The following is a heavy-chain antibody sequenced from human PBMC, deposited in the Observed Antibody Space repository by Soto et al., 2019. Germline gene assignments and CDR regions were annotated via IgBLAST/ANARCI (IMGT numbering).Heavy chain of an antibody. Sequence: SETLSLTCTVSGGSISSYYWSWIRQPAGKGLEWIGRIYTSGSTNYNPSLKSRVTISVDTSKNQFSLKLSSVTAADTAVYYCARAEDLGYCSSTSCYHYYYGMDVLGQGTTVTV. J-gene: IGHJ6*02. V-gene: IGHV4-4*07. CDR1: GGSISSYY. CDR2: IYTSGST. CDR3: ARAEDLGYCSSTSCYHYYYGMDV. D-gene: IGHD2-2*01.